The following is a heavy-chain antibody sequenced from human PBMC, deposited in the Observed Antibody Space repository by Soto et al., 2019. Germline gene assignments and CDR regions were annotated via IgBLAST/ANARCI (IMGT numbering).Heavy chain of an antibody. Sequence: QLHLVQSGAVVKKPGASVTVSCSASGYPVTAYYMHWVRQAPGRGLEWMGGINPATGAAKYTQTFQGRGPNTRDTSKDTVFKELGRPNTWEPARFYWAGRGGVGVAGSAAFDMWGQGTLVTVSS. CDR1: GYPVTAYY. J-gene: IGHJ3*02. CDR2: INPATGAA. V-gene: IGHV1-2*01. CDR3: AGRGGVGVAGSAAFDM. D-gene: IGHD3-3*01.